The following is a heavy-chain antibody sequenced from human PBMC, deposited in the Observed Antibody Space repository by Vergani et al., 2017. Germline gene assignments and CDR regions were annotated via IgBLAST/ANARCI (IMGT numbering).Heavy chain of an antibody. J-gene: IGHJ6*02. CDR3: ARDPDSVVVPAAPYYYYYYGMDV. V-gene: IGHV1-18*04. CDR2: ISAYNGNT. CDR1: GYTFTSYG. D-gene: IGHD2-2*01. Sequence: QVQLVQSGAEVKKPGASVKVSCKASGYTFTSYGISWVRQAPGQGLEWMGWISAYNGNTNYAQKFQGRVTMTTDTSTSTAYMELRSLRSDDTAVYYCARDPDSVVVPAAPYYYYYYGMDVWGQGTTVTVSS.